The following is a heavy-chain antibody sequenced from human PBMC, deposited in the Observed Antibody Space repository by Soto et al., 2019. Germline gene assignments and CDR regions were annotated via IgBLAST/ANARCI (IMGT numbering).Heavy chain of an antibody. Sequence: VQLVESGGGVVQPGRSLRLSCAASGFTFSTYAMHWVRQAPGKGLEWVAVISYDGTNKYYADSVRGRFTISRDNSKNTLFPQMNSLRAEDTAVYYCAKDGGGYNYGYVMLDKYYYGMDVWGQGTTVTVSS. V-gene: IGHV3-30-3*01. CDR2: ISYDGTNK. CDR3: AKDGGGYNYGYVMLDKYYYGMDV. J-gene: IGHJ6*02. CDR1: GFTFSTYA. D-gene: IGHD5-18*01.